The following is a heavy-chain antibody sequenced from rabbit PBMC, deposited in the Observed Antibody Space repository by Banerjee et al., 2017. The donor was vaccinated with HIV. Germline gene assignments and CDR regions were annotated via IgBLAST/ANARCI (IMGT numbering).Heavy chain of an antibody. Sequence: QQQLVESGGGLVKPGASLTLSCKASGLDFSVGDVMCWVRQAPGKGLKWIACINIVTGRAVYANWASARITLSKTSSTTVTLQMTSLTAADTATYFCARDLANVIGWNSGLWGPGTLVTVS. V-gene: IGHV1S45*01. D-gene: IGHD1-1*01. CDR3: ARDLANVIGWNSGL. CDR2: INIVTGRA. J-gene: IGHJ4*01. CDR1: GLDFSVGDV.